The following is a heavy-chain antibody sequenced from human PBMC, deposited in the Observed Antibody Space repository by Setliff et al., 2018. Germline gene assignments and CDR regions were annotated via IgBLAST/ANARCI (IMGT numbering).Heavy chain of an antibody. V-gene: IGHV4-4*07. CDR2: IYTSGST. Sequence: SETLSLTCTVSGGSINNYYWTWTRQPAGKGLEWIGRIYTSGSTNYNPSLKSRVTMSVDTSKNQFSLKLSSVTAADTAVYYCARKGISALSGAFDMWGQGTMVTVSS. CDR3: ARKGISALSGAFDM. CDR1: GGSINNYY. J-gene: IGHJ3*02. D-gene: IGHD1-26*01.